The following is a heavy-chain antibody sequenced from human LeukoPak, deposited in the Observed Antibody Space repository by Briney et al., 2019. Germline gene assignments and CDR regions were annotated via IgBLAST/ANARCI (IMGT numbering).Heavy chain of an antibody. CDR1: GGSISGSSYY. CDR2: MYYSGST. D-gene: IGHD3-22*01. CDR3: ARAQGPYYYDSSGYYYINWVDP. Sequence: PSETLSLTCTVSGGSISGSSYYWGWIRQPPGKGLEWIGSMYYSGSTYYNPSLKSRVTISVDTSKNQFSLKLSSVTAADTAVYYCARAQGPYYYDSSGYYYINWVDPWGQGTLVTVSS. J-gene: IGHJ5*02. V-gene: IGHV4-39*07.